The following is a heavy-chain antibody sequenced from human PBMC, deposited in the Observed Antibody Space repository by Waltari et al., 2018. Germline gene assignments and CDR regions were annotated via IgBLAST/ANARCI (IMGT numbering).Heavy chain of an antibody. CDR1: GGSFSGYY. CDR2: INHSGST. D-gene: IGHD6-13*01. V-gene: IGHV4-34*01. CDR3: ARGAEGIAAAGRFDY. Sequence: QVQLQQWGAGLLKPSETLSLTCAVYGGSFSGYYWRWLRQPPGKGLEWIGEINHSGSTNYNPSLKSRVTISVDTSKNQFSLKLSSVTAVDTAVYYCARGAEGIAAAGRFDYWGQGTLVTVSS. J-gene: IGHJ4*02.